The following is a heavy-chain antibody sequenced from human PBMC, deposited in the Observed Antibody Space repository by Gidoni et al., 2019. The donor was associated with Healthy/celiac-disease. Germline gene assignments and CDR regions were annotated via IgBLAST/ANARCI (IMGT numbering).Heavy chain of an antibody. CDR3: AKDRPDCSSTSCYYYYGMDV. Sequence: EVQLLESGGGLVQPGGSLRLSCSASGFTFSSYAMTWVRQAPGKGLEWVSAISGSGGSTYYADSVKGRFTISRDNSKNTLYLQMNSLRAEDTAVYYCAKDRPDCSSTSCYYYYGMDVWGQGTTVTVSS. CDR1: GFTFSSYA. CDR2: ISGSGGST. J-gene: IGHJ6*02. V-gene: IGHV3-23*01. D-gene: IGHD2-2*01.